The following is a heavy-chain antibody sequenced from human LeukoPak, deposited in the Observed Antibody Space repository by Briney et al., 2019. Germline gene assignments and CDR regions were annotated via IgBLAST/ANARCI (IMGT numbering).Heavy chain of an antibody. CDR3: ARHPHSSSWYYFDY. D-gene: IGHD6-13*01. V-gene: IGHV4-34*01. J-gene: IGHJ4*02. CDR1: GGSFSGYY. CDR2: INHSGST. Sequence: PSETLSLTCAVYGGSFSGYYWSWIRQPPGKGLEWIGEINHSGSTNYNPSLKSRVTISVDTSKNQFSLKLSSVTAADTAVYYCARHPHSSSWYYFDYWGQGTLVTVSS.